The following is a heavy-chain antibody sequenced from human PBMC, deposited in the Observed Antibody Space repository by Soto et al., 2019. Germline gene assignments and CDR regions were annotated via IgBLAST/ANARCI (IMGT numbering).Heavy chain of an antibody. CDR2: IYYSGST. CDR3: ALGYSSGWTPLFDY. D-gene: IGHD6-19*01. CDR1: GGSISSGDYY. J-gene: IGHJ4*02. Sequence: SETLSLTXTVSGGSISSGDYYWSWIRQPPGKGLEWIGYIYYSGSTYYNPSLKSRVTISVDTSKNQFSLKLSSVTAADTAVYYCALGYSSGWTPLFDYWGQGTLVTVSS. V-gene: IGHV4-30-4*01.